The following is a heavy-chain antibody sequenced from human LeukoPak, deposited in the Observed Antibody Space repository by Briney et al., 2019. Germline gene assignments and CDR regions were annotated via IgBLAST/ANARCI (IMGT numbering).Heavy chain of an antibody. Sequence: GGSLRLSCAASGFTFSSYEMNWVRQAPGKGLEWVSYISSSGSTIYNADSVKGRFTISRDNAKSTLYLQMNSLRAEDTAVYYCARIRVFGGDNYWGQGTLVTVSS. CDR3: ARIRVFGGDNY. D-gene: IGHD2-21*01. J-gene: IGHJ4*02. V-gene: IGHV3-48*03. CDR2: ISSSGSTI. CDR1: GFTFSSYE.